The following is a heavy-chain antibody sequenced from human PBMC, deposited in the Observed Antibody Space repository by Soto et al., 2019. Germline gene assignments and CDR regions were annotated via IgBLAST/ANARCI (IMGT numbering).Heavy chain of an antibody. Sequence: QVRLRESGPGLVRPSETLSLICSVSGGSISTYYWSWIRQPAGKGLEWIGRIYRSGGTNFNPSLMSRVSMSVDTSKNQFSLKLSSVVAADTAVYYCARGAAAGVDYGMDVWGQGTTVTVS. CDR2: IYRSGGT. V-gene: IGHV4-4*07. CDR1: GGSISTYY. CDR3: ARGAAAGVDYGMDV. J-gene: IGHJ6*02. D-gene: IGHD6-13*01.